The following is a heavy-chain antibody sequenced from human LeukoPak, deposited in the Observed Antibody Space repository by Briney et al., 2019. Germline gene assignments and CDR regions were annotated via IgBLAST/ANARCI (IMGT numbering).Heavy chain of an antibody. CDR2: ILRKSERGTT. D-gene: IGHD1-26*01. CDR3: TTYIVGATIPGEY. Sequence: GGSLRLSCAASGFTFSNAWMSWVRQAPGKGLEWIGRILRKSERGTTGYAAPVKGRFSISRDDSKNRLYLQMNSLETDDSAVYYCTTYIVGATIPGEYWGQGTLVTVSS. V-gene: IGHV3-15*01. J-gene: IGHJ4*02. CDR1: GFTFSNAW.